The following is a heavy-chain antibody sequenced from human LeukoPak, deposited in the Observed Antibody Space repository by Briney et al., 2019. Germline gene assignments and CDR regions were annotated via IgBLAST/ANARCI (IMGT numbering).Heavy chain of an antibody. J-gene: IGHJ4*02. D-gene: IGHD3-22*01. Sequence: ASVKVSCKASGYTFTSYGISWVRQAPGQGLEWMGWISPYNGKTDYAQKLQGRVTMTTDTSTSTAYMDLRSLRSDDTAVYYCARKLYDSSRYGQTYYFDYWGQGTLVTVSS. CDR2: ISPYNGKT. V-gene: IGHV1-18*01. CDR3: ARKLYDSSRYGQTYYFDY. CDR1: GYTFTSYG.